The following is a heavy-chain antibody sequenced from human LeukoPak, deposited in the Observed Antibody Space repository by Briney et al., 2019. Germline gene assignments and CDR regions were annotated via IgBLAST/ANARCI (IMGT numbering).Heavy chain of an antibody. CDR3: ARRGDSSSWFGWYFDY. V-gene: IGHV4-39*01. Sequence: SETLSLTCTVSGGSIRSSYYYWGWIRQPPGKGLEWIGSIYYSGSTYYNPSLKSRVTISVDTSKNQFSLKLSSVTAADTAVYYCARRGDSSSWFGWYFDYWGQGTLVTVSS. CDR2: IYYSGST. CDR1: GGSIRSSYYY. J-gene: IGHJ4*02. D-gene: IGHD6-13*01.